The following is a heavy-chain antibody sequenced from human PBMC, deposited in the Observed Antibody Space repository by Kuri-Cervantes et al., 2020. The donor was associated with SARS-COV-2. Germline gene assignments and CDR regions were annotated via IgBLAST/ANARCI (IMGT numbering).Heavy chain of an antibody. CDR2: INPNSGGT. Sequence: ASVKVSCKASGYTFTGYYMHWVRQAPGQGLEWMGWINPNSGGTIYAQKFQGRVTMTEDTSTDTAYMELSSLRSEDTAVYYCATARFDFWSGYSWGGAFDIWGQGTMVTVSS. CDR1: GYTFTGYY. CDR3: ATARFDFWSGYSWGGAFDI. D-gene: IGHD3-3*01. J-gene: IGHJ3*02. V-gene: IGHV1-2*02.